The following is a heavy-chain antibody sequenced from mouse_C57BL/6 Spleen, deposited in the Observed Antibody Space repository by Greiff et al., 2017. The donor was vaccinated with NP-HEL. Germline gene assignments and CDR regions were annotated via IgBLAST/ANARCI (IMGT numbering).Heavy chain of an antibody. V-gene: IGHV1-81*01. Sequence: VQLQQSGAELARPGASVKLSCKASGYTFTSYGISWVKQRTGQGLEWIGEIYPRSGNTYYNEKFKGTATLTADKSSSTAYMVLTSLTSEDSAVSFWARAPMVTRLFSYFDYWGQGTTLTVSS. CDR2: IYPRSGNT. D-gene: IGHD2-2*01. J-gene: IGHJ2*01. CDR1: GYTFTSYG. CDR3: ARAPMVTRLFSYFDY.